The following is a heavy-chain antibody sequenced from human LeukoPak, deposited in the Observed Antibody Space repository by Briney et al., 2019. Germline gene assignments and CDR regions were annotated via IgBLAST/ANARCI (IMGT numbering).Heavy chain of an antibody. D-gene: IGHD6-13*01. Sequence: PGGSLRLSCAASGFTFSDYYMSWIRQAPGKGLEWVSYISSSGTTIYYADSVKGRFTISRDNAKNSLYLQMNSLRAEDTAVYYCARPAGIAAAGTPQPTDYWGQGTLVTVSS. CDR3: ARPAGIAAAGTPQPTDY. CDR2: ISSSGTTI. V-gene: IGHV3-11*01. J-gene: IGHJ4*02. CDR1: GFTFSDYY.